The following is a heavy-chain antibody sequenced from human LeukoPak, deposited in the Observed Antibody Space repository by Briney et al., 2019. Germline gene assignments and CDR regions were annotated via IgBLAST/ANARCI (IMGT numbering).Heavy chain of an antibody. CDR2: IYYNGNT. D-gene: IGHD2-21*01. CDR1: GGSLSSGGYY. J-gene: IGHJ4*02. Sequence: SQTLSLTCTVSGGSLSSGGYYWSWVRQHPGKGLEWIGDIYYNGNTYYNPSLKSRVTISVDTSKNQFSLNLDSVTAADTAVYYCARDGANTAVVPGPWGRGTLVTVSS. V-gene: IGHV4-31*03. CDR3: ARDGANTAVVPGP.